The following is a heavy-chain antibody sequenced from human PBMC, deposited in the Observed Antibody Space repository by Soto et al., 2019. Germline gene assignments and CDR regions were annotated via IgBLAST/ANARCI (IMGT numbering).Heavy chain of an antibody. CDR3: ARAPVGVVPAATDSIYYFDY. Sequence: GGSLRLSCAASGFTFSSYSMNWVRQAPGKGLEWVSSISSSSSYIYYADSVKGRFTISRDNAKNSLYLQMNSLRAEDTAVYYCARAPVGVVPAATDSIYYFDYWGQGTLVTVSS. J-gene: IGHJ4*02. CDR2: ISSSSSYI. V-gene: IGHV3-21*01. D-gene: IGHD2-2*01. CDR1: GFTFSSYS.